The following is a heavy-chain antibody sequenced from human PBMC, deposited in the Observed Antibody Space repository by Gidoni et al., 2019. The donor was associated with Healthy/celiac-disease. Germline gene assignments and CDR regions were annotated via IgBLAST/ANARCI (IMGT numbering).Heavy chain of an antibody. D-gene: IGHD2-15*01. Sequence: EVQLVETGGGLIQPGGSLRHSCSASGFTVSSNYMSWVRQAPGKGLEWVSVIYRGGSTYYADSVKGRFTISRDNSKNTLCLQMNSLRAEDTAVYYCAYREVEFLGDAFDIWGQGTMVTVSS. CDR2: IYRGGST. J-gene: IGHJ3*02. CDR1: GFTVSSNY. V-gene: IGHV3-53*02. CDR3: AYREVEFLGDAFDI.